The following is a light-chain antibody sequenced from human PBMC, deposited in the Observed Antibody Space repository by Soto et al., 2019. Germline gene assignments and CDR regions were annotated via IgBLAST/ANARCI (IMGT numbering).Light chain of an antibody. CDR2: DVS. Sequence: AIQLTQSPSSLSASVGDRVTITCRASQDIRGALAWYQQKPGKAPKLLIYDVSSLESGVPSRFSGSGSGTDCTLTISSLQPEDFATYYCQQFNTYPITFGQGTRLEIK. V-gene: IGKV1-13*02. CDR1: QDIRGA. CDR3: QQFNTYPIT. J-gene: IGKJ5*01.